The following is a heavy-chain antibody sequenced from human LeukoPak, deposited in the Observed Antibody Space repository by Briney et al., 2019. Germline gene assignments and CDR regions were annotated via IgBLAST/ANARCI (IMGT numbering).Heavy chain of an antibody. CDR3: ARVRGGIAARPGRAWFPIDP. D-gene: IGHD6-6*01. CDR1: GGSISSSSYY. J-gene: IGHJ5*02. CDR2: IYYSGST. Sequence: SETLSLTCTVSGGSISSSSYYWGWIRQPPGKGLEWIGSIYYSGSTYYNPSLKSRVTISVDTSKNQFSLKLSSVTAADTAVYYCARVRGGIAARPGRAWFPIDPWGQGTLVTVSS. V-gene: IGHV4-39*07.